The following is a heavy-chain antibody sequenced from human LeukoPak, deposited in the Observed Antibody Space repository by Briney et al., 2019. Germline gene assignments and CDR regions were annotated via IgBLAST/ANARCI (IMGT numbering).Heavy chain of an antibody. CDR2: ISGSGGST. CDR3: AKPSFDY. Sequence: GGSLSLSCAASGFTLSSYAMSWVRPAAGKGREWVSAISGSGGSTYSADTVKSPFTISRDNPKNTLYLQMNSLRAEDTAVYYCAKPSFDYWGQGTLVTVSS. J-gene: IGHJ4*02. CDR1: GFTLSSYA. V-gene: IGHV3-23*01.